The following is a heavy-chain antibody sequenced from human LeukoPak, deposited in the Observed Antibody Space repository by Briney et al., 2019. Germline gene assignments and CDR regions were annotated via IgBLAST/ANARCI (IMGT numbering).Heavy chain of an antibody. V-gene: IGHV1-18*01. CDR3: ARDTGGYYDSSGHPPLDY. J-gene: IGHJ4*02. CDR2: FSAYNGNT. D-gene: IGHD3-22*01. Sequence: ASLKVSCKASGYTFTSYGISCGRAGPGPGVEWRGCFSAYNGNTNYAQTLKGRVTMTPDTSTSTAYMELRSLRSDDTAVYYCARDTGGYYDSSGHPPLDYWGQGTLVTVSS. CDR1: GYTFTSYG.